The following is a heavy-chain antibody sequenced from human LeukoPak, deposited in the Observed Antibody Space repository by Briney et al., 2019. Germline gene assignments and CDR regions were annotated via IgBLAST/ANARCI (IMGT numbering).Heavy chain of an antibody. CDR3: AKPEDAAGPYFDY. Sequence: PGGSLRLSCAASGFTFSSYGMHWVRQAPGKGLEWVSAISGSGGSTYYADSVKGRFTISRDNSKNTLYLQMNSLRAEDTAVYYCAKPEDAAGPYFDYWGQGTLVTVSS. J-gene: IGHJ4*02. CDR1: GFTFSSYG. V-gene: IGHV3-23*01. D-gene: IGHD6-13*01. CDR2: ISGSGGST.